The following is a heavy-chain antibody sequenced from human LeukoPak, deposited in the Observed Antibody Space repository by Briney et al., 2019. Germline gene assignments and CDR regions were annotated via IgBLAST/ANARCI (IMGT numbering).Heavy chain of an antibody. J-gene: IGHJ4*02. CDR1: GYTFTDYY. CDR2: IDPNSGGT. D-gene: IGHD6-13*01. V-gene: IGHV1-2*02. Sequence: ASVKVSCRTSGYTFTDYYLHWVRQAPGQGLEWMGRIDPNSGGTNYAQKFQVRVTVTRDTSISTVYMELSGLRSDDTAVYYCARVPGPYTTSRFDYWGQGTLVTVSS. CDR3: ARVPGPYTTSRFDY.